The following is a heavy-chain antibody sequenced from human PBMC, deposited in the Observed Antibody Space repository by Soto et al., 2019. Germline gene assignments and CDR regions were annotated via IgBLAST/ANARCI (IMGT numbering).Heavy chain of an antibody. J-gene: IGHJ3*01. CDR2: ISYDGSNK. CDR3: AKIGPGGYYSSAFDF. V-gene: IGHV3-30*18. D-gene: IGHD5-12*01. CDR1: GFTFSSYG. Sequence: QVQLVDSGGGVVQPGRSLRLSCAASGFTFSSYGMHWVRQAPGKGLEWVAVISYDGSNKYYADYVKGRFTISRDNSKNTLYLQMNSLRAEDTAVYYCAKIGPGGYYSSAFDFWGQGTMVTVSS.